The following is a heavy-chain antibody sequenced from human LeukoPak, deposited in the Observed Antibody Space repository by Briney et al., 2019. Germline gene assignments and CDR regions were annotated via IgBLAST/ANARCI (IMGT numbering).Heavy chain of an antibody. V-gene: IGHV3-23*01. CDR3: ARGSVGPDC. J-gene: IGHJ4*02. Sequence: GGSLRLSCAASGFTFDSYAMTWVRQAPGKGLEWVSTVSASGAGTYFADSVKGRFTISRDNSKNTLYLQMNSLRAEDTAVYYCARGSVGPDCWGQGTLVTVSS. D-gene: IGHD1-26*01. CDR1: GFTFDSYA. CDR2: VSASGAGT.